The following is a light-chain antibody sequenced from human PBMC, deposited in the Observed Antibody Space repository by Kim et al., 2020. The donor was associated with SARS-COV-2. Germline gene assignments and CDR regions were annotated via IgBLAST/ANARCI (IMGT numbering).Light chain of an antibody. CDR2: GAS. CDR1: PSVSSSY. J-gene: IGKJ2*01. Sequence: PGERASRSCRASPSVSSSYLAWYQQNPGQAPRLLIYGASSRATGIPDRFSGSGSGTDFTLTISRLEPEDFAVYYCQQYGSSPPYTFGQGTKLEIK. V-gene: IGKV3-20*01. CDR3: QQYGSSPPYT.